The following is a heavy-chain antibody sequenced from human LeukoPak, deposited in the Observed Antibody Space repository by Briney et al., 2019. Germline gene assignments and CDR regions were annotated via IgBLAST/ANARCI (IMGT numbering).Heavy chain of an antibody. J-gene: IGHJ4*02. CDR1: RFTFSSYG. D-gene: IGHD2-2*01. V-gene: IGHV3-30*03. CDR2: ISYDGSNK. Sequence: GGSLRLSCAASRFTFSSYGMHWVRQAPGKGLEWVAVISYDGSNKYYADSVKGRFTISRDNSKNTLYLQMNSLRAEDTAVYYCAREVGYCSSTSCQGEDYFDYWGQGTLVTVSS. CDR3: AREVGYCSSTSCQGEDYFDY.